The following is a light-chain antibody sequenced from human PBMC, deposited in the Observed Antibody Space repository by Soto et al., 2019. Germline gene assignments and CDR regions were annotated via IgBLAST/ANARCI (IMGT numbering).Light chain of an antibody. V-gene: IGKV3-15*01. CDR3: QQYYNWLT. J-gene: IGKJ4*01. Sequence: ELVLSQSRGTLSLSPGQRGTLSGRASQSIKSNLAWYQQPPGPPPRLLIYDASTRATDIPARFSGSGSGTEFTLTISRLQPEDFAVYYCQQYYNWLTFGGGTKVDIK. CDR2: DAS. CDR1: QSIKSN.